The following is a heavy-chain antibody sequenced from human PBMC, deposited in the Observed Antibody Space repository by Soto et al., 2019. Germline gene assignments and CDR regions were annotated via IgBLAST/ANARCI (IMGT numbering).Heavy chain of an antibody. J-gene: IGHJ5*02. CDR2: TIPIFDTT. Sequence: QVQLVQSGAEVKKPGSSVKVSCKASGGTFSSYAISWVRQAPGQGLEWMGGTIPIFDTTNYAQKFQGRVTITADESTSRAYMELSSLRSENTAVYYWASQQLHGSTNWFDPWGQGTLVTVSS. D-gene: IGHD5-18*01. CDR3: ASQQLHGSTNWFDP. CDR1: GGTFSSYA. V-gene: IGHV1-69*01.